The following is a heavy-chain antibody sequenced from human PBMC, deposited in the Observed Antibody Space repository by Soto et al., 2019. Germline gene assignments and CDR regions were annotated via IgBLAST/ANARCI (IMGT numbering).Heavy chain of an antibody. D-gene: IGHD4-17*01. CDR1: GFTVSNTY. CDR2: IYSGGNI. Sequence: EVQLVASGGGLAQPGGSLRLSCVASGFTVSNTYMSWVRQAPGKGLEWVSVIYSGGNIYYADSVKGRFTISRDNSRNTLYLQMNSLRAGDTAFYYCPRGRTGAAGAFDIWGQGTMVTVSS. V-gene: IGHV3-66*01. J-gene: IGHJ3*02. CDR3: PRGRTGAAGAFDI.